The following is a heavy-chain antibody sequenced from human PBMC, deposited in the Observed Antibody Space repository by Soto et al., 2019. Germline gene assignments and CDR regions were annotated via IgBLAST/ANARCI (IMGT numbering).Heavy chain of an antibody. Sequence: WVQHSPGQGLEWMGVVNPCGGYTNYAQKFQGRITMTRDTSTSTVYMDLSSLTSEDTAVYYCAREEDCRDGIWSCQYCQRWGQGSVFPVS. D-gene: IGHD2-8*01. CDR3: AREEDCRDGIWSCQYCQR. J-gene: IGHJ1*01. CDR2: VNPCGGYT. V-gene: IGHV1-46*01.